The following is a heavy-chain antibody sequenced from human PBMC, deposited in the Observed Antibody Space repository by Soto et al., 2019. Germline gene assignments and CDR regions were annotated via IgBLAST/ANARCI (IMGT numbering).Heavy chain of an antibody. D-gene: IGHD2-15*01. Sequence: SETLSLTCAVYGGSFSVYYWSWIRQPPGKGLEWIGEINHSGSTNYNPSLKSRVTISVDTSKNQFSLKLSSVTAADTAVYYCARGRGYCSGGSCHTNDYWGQGTLVTVSS. CDR2: INHSGST. CDR1: GGSFSVYY. V-gene: IGHV4-34*01. CDR3: ARGRGYCSGGSCHTNDY. J-gene: IGHJ4*02.